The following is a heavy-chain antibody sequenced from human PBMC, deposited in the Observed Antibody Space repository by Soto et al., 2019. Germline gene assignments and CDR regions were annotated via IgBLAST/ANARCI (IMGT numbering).Heavy chain of an antibody. D-gene: IGHD2-2*01. CDR1: GYSISSGYY. J-gene: IGHJ1*01. Sequence: SETLSLTCAVSGYSISSGYYWGWIRQPPGKGLEWIGTIYHSGSTFHNPSLKSRVTISVDTSKNQFSLKLRSVTAADTAVYYCAVGYCSSTTCSREYFQHWGQGTLVTV. CDR3: AVGYCSSTTCSREYFQH. CDR2: IYHSGST. V-gene: IGHV4-38-2*01.